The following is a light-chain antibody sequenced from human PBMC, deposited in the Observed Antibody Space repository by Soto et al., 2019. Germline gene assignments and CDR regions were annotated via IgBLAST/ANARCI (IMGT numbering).Light chain of an antibody. CDR2: GAS. V-gene: IGKV1-5*01. J-gene: IGKJ2*01. CDR3: HQDTSYFPYT. CDR1: QSICTY. Sequence: DIQMTQSPSTLSASVGDRVIITCRASQSICTYLAWYQQKAGKAPKLLIYGASNLDSGVPSRFSGSGSGTEFTLTISSPKPDHSATYYRHQDTSYFPYTFGQGTKLEIK.